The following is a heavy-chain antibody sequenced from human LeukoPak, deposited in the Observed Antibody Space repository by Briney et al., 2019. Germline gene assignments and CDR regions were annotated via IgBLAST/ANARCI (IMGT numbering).Heavy chain of an antibody. J-gene: IGHJ5*02. CDR1: GGSFSGYY. D-gene: IGHD4-17*01. CDR3: ASRYGDYGNWFDP. CDR2: INHSGST. V-gene: IGHV4-34*01. Sequence: SETLSLTCAVYGGSFSGYYWSWIRQPPGKGLEWIGEINHSGSTNYNPSLKSRVTISVDTSKNQFSLKLSSVTAADTAVYYCASRYGDYGNWFDPWGQGTLVTVSS.